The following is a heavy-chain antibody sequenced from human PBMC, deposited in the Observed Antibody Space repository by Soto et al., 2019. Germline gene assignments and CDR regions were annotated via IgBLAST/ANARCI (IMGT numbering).Heavy chain of an antibody. Sequence: ASVKVSCKGSRNTFTCVYLHSLRQAPGQALEWMGWITPFNGNTKYTQKFQDRVTFTGDTSLNTAYMELSSLRSDDTAMFYCASGRYDSNGYFDYWRQGSLVTVTS. J-gene: IGHJ4*02. D-gene: IGHD3-16*01. CDR2: ITPFNGNT. V-gene: IGHV1-45*02. CDR1: RNTFTCVY. CDR3: ASGRYDSNGYFDY.